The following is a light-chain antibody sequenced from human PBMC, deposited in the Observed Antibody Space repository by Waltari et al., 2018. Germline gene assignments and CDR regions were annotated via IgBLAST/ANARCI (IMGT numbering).Light chain of an antibody. CDR3: QQSYTVPT. Sequence: DIRMTQSPSSLSASVGYRVTITCRTGQIIDNFLNWYQQKPGKAPKLLIYFTSNLQSGVPSRFSGDGSGTTFTLTITSLQPEDFATYYCQQSYTVPTFGQGTRLEIK. CDR1: QIIDNF. V-gene: IGKV1-39*01. CDR2: FTS. J-gene: IGKJ5*01.